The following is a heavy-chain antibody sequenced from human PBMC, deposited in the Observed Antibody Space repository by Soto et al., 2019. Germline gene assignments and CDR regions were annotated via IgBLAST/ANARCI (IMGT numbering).Heavy chain of an antibody. CDR1: GGTFSSYA. CDR2: IIPIFGTA. Sequence: QVQLVQSGAEGKKPGSSVKVSCNASGGTFSSYAISWVRQAPGQGLEWMGGIIPIFGTANYAQKFQGRVTITADESTSTAYMELSSLRSEDTAVYYCARDLVLVPAGLPRGRSTDIYYYSGMDVWGQGTTVTVSS. J-gene: IGHJ6*02. CDR3: ARDLVLVPAGLPRGRSTDIYYYSGMDV. D-gene: IGHD2-2*01. V-gene: IGHV1-69*12.